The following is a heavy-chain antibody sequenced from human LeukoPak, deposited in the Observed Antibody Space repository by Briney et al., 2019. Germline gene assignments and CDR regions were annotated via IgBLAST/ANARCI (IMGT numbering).Heavy chain of an antibody. CDR2: IYYSGTT. J-gene: IGHJ4*02. Sequence: PSETLSLTCTVPGGSISSYYWSWIRQPPGKGLEWIGYIYYSGTTNYNPSLKSRVTISVDTSKKKIFLKLSSVTAADTAVYYCASLGIAAAGSTQGSIVWGRGTLVTVSS. CDR3: ASLGIAAAGSTQGSIV. D-gene: IGHD6-13*01. V-gene: IGHV4-59*01. CDR1: GGSISSYY.